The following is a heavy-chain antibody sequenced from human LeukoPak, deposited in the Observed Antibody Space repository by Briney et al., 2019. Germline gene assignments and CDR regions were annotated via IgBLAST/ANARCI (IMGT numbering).Heavy chain of an antibody. D-gene: IGHD4-17*01. J-gene: IGHJ4*02. Sequence: GGSLRLSWAASGFTFSDYYMSWIRQAPGKGLEWVSYISSSGSTIYYADSVKGRFTISRDNAKNSLYLQMNSLRAEDTALYYCAKDTYGDSGGAFDYWGQGTLVTVSS. CDR1: GFTFSDYY. CDR3: AKDTYGDSGGAFDY. CDR2: ISSSGSTI. V-gene: IGHV3-11*01.